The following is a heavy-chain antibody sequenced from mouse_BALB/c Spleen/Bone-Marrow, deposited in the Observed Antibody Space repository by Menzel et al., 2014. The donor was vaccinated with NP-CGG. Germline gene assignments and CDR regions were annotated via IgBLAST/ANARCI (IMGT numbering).Heavy chain of an antibody. CDR2: INPSTGYT. D-gene: IGHD1-1*01. Sequence: QVQLQQPGAELAKPGASVKMSCKASGYTFTSYRMHWVKQRPGQGLEWIGYINPSTGYTEYNQKFKDKATLTADKSSSTAYMQLSSLTSEDSAVYYCARSYYDGSSFAYWGQGTPVTVSA. J-gene: IGHJ3*01. CDR1: GYTFTSYR. V-gene: IGHV1-4*01. CDR3: ARSYYDGSSFAY.